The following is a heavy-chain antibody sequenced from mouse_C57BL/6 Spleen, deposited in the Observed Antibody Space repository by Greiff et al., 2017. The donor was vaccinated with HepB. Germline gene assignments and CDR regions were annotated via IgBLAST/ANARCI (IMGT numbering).Heavy chain of an antibody. Sequence: VQLQQPGAELVKPGASVKLSCKASGYTFTSYWMHWVKQRPGQGLEWIGMIHPNSGSTNYNEKFKSKATLTVDNSSSTAYMQLSSLTSEDSAVYYCARSYDGYYPFAYWGQGTLVTVSA. CDR1: GYTFTSYW. CDR3: ARSYDGYYPFAY. V-gene: IGHV1-64*01. CDR2: IHPNSGST. J-gene: IGHJ3*01. D-gene: IGHD2-3*01.